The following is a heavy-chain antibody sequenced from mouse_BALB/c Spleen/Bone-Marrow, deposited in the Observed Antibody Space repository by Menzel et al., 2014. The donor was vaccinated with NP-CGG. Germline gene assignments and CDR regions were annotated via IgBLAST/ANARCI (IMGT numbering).Heavy chain of an antibody. J-gene: IGHJ4*01. D-gene: IGHD2-10*02. V-gene: IGHV2-6-7*01. CDR1: GLSLXGYG. CDR3: AREGPYGNYAMDY. CDR2: IWGDGST. Sequence: VKLVESGPGLVAPSQSLSITCTVSGLSLXGYGVNWVRQPPGKGLEWLGMIWGDGSTDYNSALKSRLSISKDNSKSQVFLKMNSLQTDDTARYYCAREGPYGNYAMDYWGQGTSVTVSS.